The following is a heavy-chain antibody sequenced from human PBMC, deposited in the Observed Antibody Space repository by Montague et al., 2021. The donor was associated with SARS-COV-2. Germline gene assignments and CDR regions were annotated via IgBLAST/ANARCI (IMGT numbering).Heavy chain of an antibody. D-gene: IGHD3-10*01. CDR2: XDWENDR. CDR1: GFSLSTSGFS. V-gene: IGHV2-70*01. Sequence: PALVKPTQTLTLTCTFSGFSLSTSGFSVNWIRQPPGKALEWLALXDWENDRYFHTSLRTRLTISKDTSKNQVVLTVTNMDPVDTATYYCARVNWFGDNAFDVWGQGTVVTVSS. CDR3: ARVNWFGDNAFDV. J-gene: IGHJ3*01.